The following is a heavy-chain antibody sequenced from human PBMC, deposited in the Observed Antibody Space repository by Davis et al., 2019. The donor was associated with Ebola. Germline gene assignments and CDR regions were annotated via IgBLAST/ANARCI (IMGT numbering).Heavy chain of an antibody. D-gene: IGHD5-12*01. J-gene: IGHJ4*02. V-gene: IGHV5-51*01. CDR3: ARSHIVATRPFDN. CDR2: IYPANSDT. CDR1: GYTFSNYW. Sequence: GGSLRLSCKGSGYTFSNYWIGWVRQLPGKGLEYMGIIYPANSDTKYSPSFQGQVTISADKSISTAYLQWNSLKASDTAIYYCARSHIVATRPFDNWGQGTLVTVSS.